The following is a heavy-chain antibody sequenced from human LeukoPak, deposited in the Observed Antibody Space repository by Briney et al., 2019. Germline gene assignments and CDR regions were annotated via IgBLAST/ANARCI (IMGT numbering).Heavy chain of an antibody. Sequence: ASVKVSCKASGYTFTSYGISWVRQAPGQGLEWMGWISAYNGNTNYAQKLQGRVTMTTDTSTSTAYMELRSLRSDDTAVYYCARCRGSYGSYYFDYWGQGTLVTVSS. V-gene: IGHV1-18*01. D-gene: IGHD5-18*01. CDR3: ARCRGSYGSYYFDY. CDR2: ISAYNGNT. J-gene: IGHJ4*02. CDR1: GYTFTSYG.